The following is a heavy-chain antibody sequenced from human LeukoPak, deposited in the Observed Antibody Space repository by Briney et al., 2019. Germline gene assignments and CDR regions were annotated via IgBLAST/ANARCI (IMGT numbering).Heavy chain of an antibody. CDR3: ARAPSIAAAGYYYYYGMDV. D-gene: IGHD6-13*01. CDR2: ISAYNGNT. CDR1: GYTFTSYG. V-gene: IGHV1-18*01. Sequence: GASVKVSCKASGYTFTSYGISWVQQAPGQGLEWMGWISAYNGNTNYAQKLQGRATMTTDTSTSTAYMELRSLRSDDTAVYYCARAPSIAAAGYYYYYGMDVWGQGTTVTVSS. J-gene: IGHJ6*02.